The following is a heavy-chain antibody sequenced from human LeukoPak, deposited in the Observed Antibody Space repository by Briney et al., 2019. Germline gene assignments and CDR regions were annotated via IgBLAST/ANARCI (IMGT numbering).Heavy chain of an antibody. Sequence: GGSLRLSCAASGFTFDDYGMSGVHQAPGKGLEWVSGINWNGGSTGYADSVKGRFTISRDNAKNSLYLQMNSLRAEDTALYYCARDRNYDSSGYYDYWGQGTLVTVSS. V-gene: IGHV3-20*04. D-gene: IGHD3-22*01. CDR3: ARDRNYDSSGYYDY. CDR1: GFTFDDYG. CDR2: INWNGGST. J-gene: IGHJ4*02.